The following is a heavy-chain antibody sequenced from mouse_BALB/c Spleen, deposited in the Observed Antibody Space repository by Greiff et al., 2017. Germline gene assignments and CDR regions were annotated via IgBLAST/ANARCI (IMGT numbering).Heavy chain of an antibody. V-gene: IGHV14-4*02. J-gene: IGHJ2*01. CDR3: KASCFDY. CDR2: IDPENGDT. CDR1: GFNIKDYY. Sequence: EVQLQQSGAELVRSGASVKLSCTASGFNIKDYYMHWVQQSPEQGLEWIGWIDPENGDTEYAPKFQGKATMTADTSSNTAYLQLSSLTSEDTAVYYCKASCFDYWGQGTTLTVSS.